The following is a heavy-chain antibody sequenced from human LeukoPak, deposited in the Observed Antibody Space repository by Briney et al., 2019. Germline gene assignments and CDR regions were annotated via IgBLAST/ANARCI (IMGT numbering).Heavy chain of an antibody. J-gene: IGHJ4*02. Sequence: PSRTLSLTCTVSGGSISSGGYYWSWIRQHPGKGLEWVRYIDDSGSTYYNPSLKSRVTVSVDTSRNQFSLSLNSVSAADTAVYYCARDAGGIAAAGTRPFDYWGQGTLVTVSS. CDR2: IDDSGST. V-gene: IGHV4-31*03. CDR3: ARDAGGIAAAGTRPFDY. CDR1: GGSISSGGYY. D-gene: IGHD6-13*01.